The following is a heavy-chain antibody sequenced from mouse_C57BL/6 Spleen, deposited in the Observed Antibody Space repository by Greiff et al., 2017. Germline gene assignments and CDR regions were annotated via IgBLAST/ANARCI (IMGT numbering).Heavy chain of an antibody. D-gene: IGHD2-5*01. Sequence: QVHVKQPGAELVKPGASVKMSCKASGYTFTSYWITWVKQRPGQGLEWIGDIYPGSGSTNYNEKFKSKATLTVDTSSSTAYMQLSSLTSEDSAVYYCARPYSNYEGWAMDYWGQGTSVTVSS. V-gene: IGHV1-55*01. CDR1: GYTFTSYW. CDR3: ARPYSNYEGWAMDY. CDR2: IYPGSGST. J-gene: IGHJ4*01.